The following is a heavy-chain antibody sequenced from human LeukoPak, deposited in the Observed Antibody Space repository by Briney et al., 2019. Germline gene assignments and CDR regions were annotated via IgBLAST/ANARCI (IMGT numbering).Heavy chain of an antibody. CDR2: ISGSGGST. J-gene: IGHJ4*02. CDR3: AKGNSSGYYYGYFDY. CDR1: GFTFSSYA. D-gene: IGHD3-22*01. Sequence: PGGSLRLSCAASGFTFSSYAMSWVRQAPGKGLEWVSAISGSGGSTYYADSVKGRFTISRDNSKNTLYLQMNSLRAEDTAVYYCAKGNSSGYYYGYFDYWGQGTLVTVSS. V-gene: IGHV3-23*01.